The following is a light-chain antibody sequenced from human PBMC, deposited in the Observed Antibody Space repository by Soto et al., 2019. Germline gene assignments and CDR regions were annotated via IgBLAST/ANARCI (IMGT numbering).Light chain of an antibody. CDR1: SSNIGAGYD. J-gene: IGLJ2*01. CDR3: QSYDSSLSGVV. V-gene: IGLV1-40*01. Sequence: QSVLTQPPSVSGAPGQRGTISCTGSSSNIGAGYDVHWYQQLPGTAPKLLIYGNSNRPSGVPDRFSGSKSGTSASLAITGLQADDEADYYCQSYDSSLSGVVFGGGTKVTVL. CDR2: GNS.